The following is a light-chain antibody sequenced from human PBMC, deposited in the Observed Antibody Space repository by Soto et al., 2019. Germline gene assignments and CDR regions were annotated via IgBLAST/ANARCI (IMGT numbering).Light chain of an antibody. Sequence: DIQMTQSPSTLSASVGDRITITCRASQNIGTSLAWYQQKPGMAPKFLIYGASNLQSGIPSRFSGSGSGTEFTLTISSLQPDDFATYYCQQYNSDSRTFGQGTKVEIK. CDR1: QNIGTS. CDR3: QQYNSDSRT. CDR2: GAS. V-gene: IGKV1-5*03. J-gene: IGKJ1*01.